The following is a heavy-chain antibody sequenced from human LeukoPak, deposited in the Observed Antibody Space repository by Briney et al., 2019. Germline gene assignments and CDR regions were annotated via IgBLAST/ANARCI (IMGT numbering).Heavy chain of an antibody. CDR2: IYYSGST. Sequence: PSETLSLTCTVSGGSVNSGGYYSSWIRQPPGKGLEWIGYIYYSGSTKYNPSLKSQVTISIDTSKNQFSLKLSSVTAADTAVYYCARDLSGSSSFGSWGQGTLVTVSS. CDR3: ARDLSGSSSFGS. D-gene: IGHD6-6*01. V-gene: IGHV4-61*08. J-gene: IGHJ4*02. CDR1: GGSVNSGGYY.